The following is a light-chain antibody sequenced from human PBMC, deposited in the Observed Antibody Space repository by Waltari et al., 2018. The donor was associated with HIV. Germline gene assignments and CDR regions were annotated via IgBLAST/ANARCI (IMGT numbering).Light chain of an antibody. CDR3: QQYYITPKT. CDR2: WAS. V-gene: IGKV4-1*01. Sequence: DIVMTQSPDSLAVSLGERATINCKSSQSVMYSSNNKNYLAWHQQKPGQPPKLLIYWASSREYGVPDRFSGSGSGTDFTLTISSLQAEDVAVYYCQQYYITPKTFGQGTKVEIK. J-gene: IGKJ1*01. CDR1: QSVMYSSNNKNY.